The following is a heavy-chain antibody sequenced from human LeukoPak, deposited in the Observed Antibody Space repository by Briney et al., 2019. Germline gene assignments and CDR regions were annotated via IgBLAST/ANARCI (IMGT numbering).Heavy chain of an antibody. CDR3: ASSPGFGSSWYDY. V-gene: IGHV4-39*07. CDR2: IYYSGHI. CDR1: GGSITDTNYY. Sequence: SETLPLTCTVSGGSITDTNYYWGWIRQPPGKGLEWIGSIYYSGHIYYNPSLKSRVTITVDTSKNQFSLKLSSVTAADTAVFYCASSPGFGSSWYDYWGQGTLVPVSS. J-gene: IGHJ4*02. D-gene: IGHD6-13*01.